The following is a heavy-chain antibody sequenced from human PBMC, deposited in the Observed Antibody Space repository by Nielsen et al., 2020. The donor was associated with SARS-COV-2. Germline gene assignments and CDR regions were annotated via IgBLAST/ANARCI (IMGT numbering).Heavy chain of an antibody. J-gene: IGHJ6*02. CDR1: GDSVSSNSVA. V-gene: IGHV6-1*01. CDR3: TRDPGYYHGMDV. Sequence: SETLSLTCVISGDSVSSNSVAWNWIRQSPSRGLEWLGRIYYRSKWFYEYATSVRSRITIDLDTSKNHFSLHLNSVTSEDTAMYYCTRDPGYYHGMDVWGQGTTVTVSS. CDR2: IYYRSKWFY.